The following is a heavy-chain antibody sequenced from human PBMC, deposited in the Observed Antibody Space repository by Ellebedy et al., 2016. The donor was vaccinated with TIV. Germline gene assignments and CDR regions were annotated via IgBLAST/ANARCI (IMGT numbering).Heavy chain of an antibody. J-gene: IGHJ3*02. D-gene: IGHD2/OR15-2a*01. Sequence: GESLKISCAASGFTFSSYAMSWVRQAPGKGPEWVSVIGGNGGPTYYTDSVKGRFTISRDNYQNTLYLQMNSLRADDTAIYSCAKGRSTVPIVDRAFDIWGQGTVVTVSS. CDR1: GFTFSSYA. CDR3: AKGRSTVPIVDRAFDI. CDR2: IGGNGGPT. V-gene: IGHV3-23*01.